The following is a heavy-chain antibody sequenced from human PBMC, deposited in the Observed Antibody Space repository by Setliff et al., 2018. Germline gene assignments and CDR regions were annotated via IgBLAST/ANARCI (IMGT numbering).Heavy chain of an antibody. D-gene: IGHD3-9*01. CDR1: GYTFAKYG. CDR3: VRQDILTSYYMFDY. J-gene: IGHJ4*02. CDR2: FHPYSGYT. V-gene: IGHV1-2*06. Sequence: GASVKVSCKAFGYTFAKYGTSWVRQAPGQGLEWMGRFHPYSGYTNYAQNFQGRVTMTMDASITTVYMELSRLTSDDTAVYYCVRQDILTSYYMFDYWGQGTLVTVSS.